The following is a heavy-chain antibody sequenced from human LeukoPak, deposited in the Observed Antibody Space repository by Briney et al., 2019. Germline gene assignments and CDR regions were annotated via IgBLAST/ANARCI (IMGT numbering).Heavy chain of an antibody. V-gene: IGHV4-34*01. Sequence: PSETLSLTCAVYGGSFSGYYWSWIRQPPGKGLEWIGEINHSGSTNYNPSLKSRVTISVDTSKNQFSLKLSSVTAADTAVYYCVGTMVRGVITFDYWGQGTLVTVSS. CDR2: INHSGST. CDR1: GGSFSGYY. D-gene: IGHD3-10*01. J-gene: IGHJ4*02. CDR3: VGTMVRGVITFDY.